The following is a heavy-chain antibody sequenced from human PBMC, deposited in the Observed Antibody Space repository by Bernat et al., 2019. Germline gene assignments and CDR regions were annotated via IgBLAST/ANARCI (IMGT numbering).Heavy chain of an antibody. V-gene: IGHV4-39*01. Sequence: QLQLQESGPGLVKPSETLSLTCTVSGGSISSSSYYWGWIRQPPGKGLEWIGSIYYSGSTYYNPSLKSRVTISVDTSKNQFSLKLSSVTAADTAVYYCATSTPYLDYGDFPPNFYYYGMDVWGQGTTVTVSS. D-gene: IGHD4-17*01. CDR1: GGSISSSSYY. CDR3: ATSTPYLDYGDFPPNFYYYGMDV. J-gene: IGHJ6*02. CDR2: IYYSGST.